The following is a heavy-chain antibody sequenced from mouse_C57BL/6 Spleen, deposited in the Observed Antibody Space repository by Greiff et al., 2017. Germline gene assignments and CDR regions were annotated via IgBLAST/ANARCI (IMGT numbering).Heavy chain of an antibody. D-gene: IGHD3-3*01. CDR1: GYTFTDYE. CDR2: IDPGTGGT. Sequence: QVQLQQSGAELVRPGASVTLSCKASGYTFTDYEMHWVKQTPVHGLEWIGAIDPGTGGTAYNQKFKGKATLTADKSSSTAYMELRSLTSEDSAVYYCTRGGRDGFDYWGQGTTLTVSS. V-gene: IGHV1-15*01. CDR3: TRGGRDGFDY. J-gene: IGHJ2*01.